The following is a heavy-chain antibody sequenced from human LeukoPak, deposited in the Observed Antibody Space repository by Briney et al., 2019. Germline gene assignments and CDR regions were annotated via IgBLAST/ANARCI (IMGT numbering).Heavy chain of an antibody. CDR1: GFTFSSDA. J-gene: IGHJ4*02. V-gene: IGHV3-21*03. Sequence: GRSLRLSCAASGFTFSSDAMSWVRQAPGKGLEWVSSITSSSSHIYYADSVKGRFTISRDNARNSLYLQMDNLRAEDTGVYYCARDFYDGFALDYWGQGTLVTVSS. D-gene: IGHD2/OR15-2a*01. CDR3: ARDFYDGFALDY. CDR2: ITSSSSHI.